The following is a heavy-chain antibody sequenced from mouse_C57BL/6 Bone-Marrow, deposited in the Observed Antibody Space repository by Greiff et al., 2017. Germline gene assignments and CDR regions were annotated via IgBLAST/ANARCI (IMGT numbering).Heavy chain of an antibody. Sequence: VQLQQSGAELVRPGASVTLSCKASGYTFTDYEMHWVKQTPVHGLEWIGAIDPETGGTAYNQKFKGKAILTADKSSSTAYMELRSLTSEDSAVYYCTPLVSITTVVADYWGQGTTLTVSS. V-gene: IGHV1-15*01. CDR1: GYTFTDYE. D-gene: IGHD1-1*01. CDR3: TPLVSITTVVADY. J-gene: IGHJ2*01. CDR2: IDPETGGT.